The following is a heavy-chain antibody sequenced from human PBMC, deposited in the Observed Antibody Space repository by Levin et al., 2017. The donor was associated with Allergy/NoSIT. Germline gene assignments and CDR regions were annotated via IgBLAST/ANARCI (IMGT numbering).Heavy chain of an antibody. V-gene: IGHV1-69*13. CDR3: AASVRDSVMGYFYYGLED. J-gene: IGHJ6*02. CDR2: FTPVFGSS. CDR1: GDTFTTYT. Sequence: SVKVSCKASGDTFTTYTFSWVRQAPGQGLEWLGAFTPVFGSSEYAQNFQARVSFSADASTSSVYMELRSLRFDDTAVYYCAASVRDSVMGYFYYGLEDWGQGTAVIVS. D-gene: IGHD5/OR15-5a*01.